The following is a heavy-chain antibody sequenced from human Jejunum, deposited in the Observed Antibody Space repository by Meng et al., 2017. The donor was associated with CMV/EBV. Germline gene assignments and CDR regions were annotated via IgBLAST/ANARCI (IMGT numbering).Heavy chain of an antibody. CDR1: GFTFSTEW. J-gene: IGHJ4*02. CDR3: VKDINSGFYFTY. Sequence: SGFTFSTEWVFWVRQAPGKGLEWVANIKPDGTEQHYVGSVRGRFTISRDNAKNSLYLQMNSLRVEDTAVYYCVKDINSGFYFTYWGQGTLVTVSS. CDR2: IKPDGTEQ. V-gene: IGHV3-7*01. D-gene: IGHD1-26*01.